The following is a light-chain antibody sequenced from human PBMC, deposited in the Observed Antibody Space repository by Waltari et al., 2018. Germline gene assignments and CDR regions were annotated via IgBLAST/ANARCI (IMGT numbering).Light chain of an antibody. Sequence: EIVMTQSPATLSVSPGERVTLSCRASQSISSYLAWYQQKPGQAPRFLIHDASTRATSIPARFGGSGSGTEFTLTISSLQSEDFAVYYCQQYDKWPLTFGGGTEVEIK. V-gene: IGKV3-15*01. CDR2: DAS. CDR1: QSISSY. J-gene: IGKJ4*01. CDR3: QQYDKWPLT.